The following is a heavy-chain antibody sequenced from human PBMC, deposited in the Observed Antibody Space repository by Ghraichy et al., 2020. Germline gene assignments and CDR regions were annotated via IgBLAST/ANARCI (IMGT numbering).Heavy chain of an antibody. CDR3: ARGVVPAAIGEKNWFDP. Sequence: SETLSLTCAVSRDSISSDHWWSWVRQSPGKGLEWIGEIHHSGNTNYNPSLKSRVTISVDKSKNQFSLKVNCVTAADTAVYYCARGVVPAAIGEKNWFDPWGQGTLVTVSS. D-gene: IGHD2-2*01. CDR2: IHHSGNT. J-gene: IGHJ5*02. CDR1: RDSISSDHW. V-gene: IGHV4-4*02.